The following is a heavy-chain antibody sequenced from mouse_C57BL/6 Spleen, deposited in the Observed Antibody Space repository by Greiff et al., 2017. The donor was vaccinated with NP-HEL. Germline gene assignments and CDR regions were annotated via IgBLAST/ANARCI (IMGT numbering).Heavy chain of an antibody. D-gene: IGHD2-12*01. J-gene: IGHJ4*01. V-gene: IGHV5-6*01. CDR1: GFTFSSYG. Sequence: EVQGVESGGDLVKPGGSLKLSCAASGFTFSSYGMSWVRQTPDKRLEWVATISSGGSYTYYPDSVKGRFTISRDKAKNTLYLQMSSLKSEDTAMYYCARDYKGAMDYWGQGTSVTVSS. CDR3: ARDYKGAMDY. CDR2: ISSGGSYT.